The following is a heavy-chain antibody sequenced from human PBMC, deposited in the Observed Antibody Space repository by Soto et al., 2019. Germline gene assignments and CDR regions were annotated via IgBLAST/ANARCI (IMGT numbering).Heavy chain of an antibody. J-gene: IGHJ4*02. Sequence: ASVKVSCKASGYTFTNYAMHWVRQAPGQRLEWMGWINAGNGNTKYSQKFQGRVTITRDTSASTAYMEMDSLRAEDTALYYCARDVDADFRTDFDYWGRGTLVTVSS. V-gene: IGHV1-3*01. D-gene: IGHD4-17*01. CDR1: GYTFTNYA. CDR3: ARDVDADFRTDFDY. CDR2: INAGNGNT.